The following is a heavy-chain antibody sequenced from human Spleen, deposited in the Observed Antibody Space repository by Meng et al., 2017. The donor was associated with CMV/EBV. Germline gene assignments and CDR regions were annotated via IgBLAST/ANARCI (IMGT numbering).Heavy chain of an antibody. V-gene: IGHV3-21*01. CDR2: ISSSSSYI. Sequence: GESLKISCAASGFTFSSYSMNWVRQAPGKGLEWVSSISSSSSYIYYADSVKGRFTISRDNSKNTLYLQMNSLRAEDTAVYYCAKDPSIEADYYFDYWGQGTLVTVSS. CDR3: AKDPSIEADYYFDY. CDR1: GFTFSSYS. D-gene: IGHD6-13*01. J-gene: IGHJ4*02.